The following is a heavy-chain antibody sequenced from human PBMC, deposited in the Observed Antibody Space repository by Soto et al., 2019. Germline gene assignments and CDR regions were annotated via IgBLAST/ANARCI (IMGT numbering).Heavy chain of an antibody. CDR3: GREFRSGGIGEFDP. CDR2: VSTDGNNK. V-gene: IGHV3-30*14. Sequence: QVQVVESGGGVVQPGRSLRLSCAASECPFSSYSMHWVRQAPGKGLQWVAVVSTDGNNKYYADSVKGRFTISRDDSKNTVYLQMNSLRAEGTAVYYRGREFRSGGIGEFDPLGQGTLVTVFS. D-gene: IGHD1-1*01. CDR1: ECPFSSYS. J-gene: IGHJ5*02.